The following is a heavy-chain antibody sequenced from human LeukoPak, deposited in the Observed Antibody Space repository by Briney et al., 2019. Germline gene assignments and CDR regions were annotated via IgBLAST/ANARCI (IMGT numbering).Heavy chain of an antibody. CDR2: IYNSGST. D-gene: IGHD5-18*01. Sequence: SETLSLTCTVSGGSISIYYWSWIQQPPGKGLEWIGYIYNSGSTTYNPSLKSRVTISVDTSKNQFSLKLSSVTAADTAVYYCARQYSGDSRSPFFDYWGQGTLVTVSS. J-gene: IGHJ4*02. CDR1: GGSISIYY. CDR3: ARQYSGDSRSPFFDY. V-gene: IGHV4-59*08.